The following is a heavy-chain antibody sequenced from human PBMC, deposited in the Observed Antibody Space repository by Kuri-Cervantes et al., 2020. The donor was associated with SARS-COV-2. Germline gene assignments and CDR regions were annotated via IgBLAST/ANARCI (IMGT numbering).Heavy chain of an antibody. D-gene: IGHD3-3*01. Sequence: GGSLRLSCAASGFTFSSYSMNWVRQAPGKGLEWVSSISRSSSYIYYADSVKGRFTISRDNAKNSLYLQMNSLRAEDTAVYYCTTTEGHYDFWSGPPSWYFDYWGQGTLVTVSS. V-gene: IGHV3-21*01. CDR3: TTTEGHYDFWSGPPSWYFDY. CDR1: GFTFSSYS. J-gene: IGHJ4*02. CDR2: ISRSSSYI.